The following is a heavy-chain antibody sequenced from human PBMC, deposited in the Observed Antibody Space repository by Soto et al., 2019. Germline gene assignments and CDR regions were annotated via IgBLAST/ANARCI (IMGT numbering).Heavy chain of an antibody. J-gene: IGHJ6*04. CDR1: NGSISSSSYY. D-gene: IGHD3-10*02. CDR2: IYYSGST. V-gene: IGHV4-39*01. Sequence: PSETLSLTCTVSNGSISSSSYYWGWIRQPPGKGLEWIGSIYYSGSTYYNPSLKSRVTISVDTSKNQFSLKLSSVTAADTAVYSGGRGGGKNSYVISVYGMDVGGKGTTVTFSS. CDR3: GRGGGKNSYVISVYGMDV.